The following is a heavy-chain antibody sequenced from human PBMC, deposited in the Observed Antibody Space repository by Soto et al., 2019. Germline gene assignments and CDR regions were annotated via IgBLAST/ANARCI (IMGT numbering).Heavy chain of an antibody. CDR3: AREVGLFSYYYYGMDV. V-gene: IGHV3-30-3*01. CDR2: ISYDGSNK. J-gene: IGHJ6*02. D-gene: IGHD3-22*01. Sequence: QVQLVESGGGVVQPGRSLRLSCAASGFTFSSYAMHWVRQAPGKGLEWVAVISYDGSNKYYADSVKGRFTISRDNSKNTLYQQMNSLRAEDTAVYYCAREVGLFSYYYYGMDVWGQGTTVTVSS. CDR1: GFTFSSYA.